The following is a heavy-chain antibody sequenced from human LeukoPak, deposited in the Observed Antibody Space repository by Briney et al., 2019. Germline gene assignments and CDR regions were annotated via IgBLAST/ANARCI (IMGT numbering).Heavy chain of an antibody. CDR1: GYSISSGYY. V-gene: IGHV4-38-2*02. Sequence: PSETLSLTCTVSGYSISSGYYWAWIRQTPGKGLEWIGSIYHTSSTYCNPSLRSRVTISVDTSKNQFSLKLSSLTAADTAVYYCARGGSRYQLLNWFDPWGQGTLDTVSS. D-gene: IGHD2-2*01. CDR3: ARGGSRYQLLNWFDP. J-gene: IGHJ5*02. CDR2: IYHTSST.